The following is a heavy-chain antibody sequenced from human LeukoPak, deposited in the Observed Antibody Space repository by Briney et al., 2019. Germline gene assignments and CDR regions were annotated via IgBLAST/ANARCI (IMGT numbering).Heavy chain of an antibody. V-gene: IGHV3-21*01. CDR1: GFTFSSYS. CDR3: VRETAYRFDP. J-gene: IGHJ5*02. D-gene: IGHD1-1*01. Sequence: KPGGSLRLSCAASGFTFSSYSMNWVRQAPGKGLEWVSYISSGSTYIYYADSVKGRFTISRDNAKNTLYLQMNSLRDEDAAVYFCVRETAYRFDPWGQGTLVIVSS. CDR2: ISSGSTYI.